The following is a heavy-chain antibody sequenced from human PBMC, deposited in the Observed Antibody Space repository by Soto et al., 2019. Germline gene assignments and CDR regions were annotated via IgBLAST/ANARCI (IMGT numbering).Heavy chain of an antibody. D-gene: IGHD4-17*01. CDR1: GFTFSSYA. Sequence: SGGSLRLSCAASGFTFSSYAMSWVRQAPGRGLEWVSAISGSGGSTYYADSVKGLFTISRDNSKNTLYLQMNSLRAEDTAVYYCAKHYGGNSGAPIDYFDYWGQGTLVTVSS. CDR3: AKHYGGNSGAPIDYFDY. J-gene: IGHJ4*02. CDR2: ISGSGGST. V-gene: IGHV3-23*01.